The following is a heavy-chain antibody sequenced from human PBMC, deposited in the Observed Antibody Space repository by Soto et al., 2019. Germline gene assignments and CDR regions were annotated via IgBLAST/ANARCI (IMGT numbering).Heavy chain of an antibody. D-gene: IGHD6-6*01. CDR2: MNPNSDNT. J-gene: IGHJ4*02. CDR3: ARFKYILNVPASLDS. CDR1: GYTFTSYD. V-gene: IGHV1-8*01. Sequence: QVQLVQSGAEVRKPGASVKVSCKASGYTFTSYDINWLRQTTGEGLVWMGWMNPNSDNTIYAPKFQRRVTMTRNTSTNTAYMELRSLTSDATAVYYFARFKYILNVPASLDSWGPGTLVTISS.